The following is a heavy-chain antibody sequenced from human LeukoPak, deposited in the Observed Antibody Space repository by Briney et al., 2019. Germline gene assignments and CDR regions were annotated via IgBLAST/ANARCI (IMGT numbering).Heavy chain of an antibody. D-gene: IGHD3-3*01. CDR3: ARDRNDFWSGSADAFDI. CDR2: ISSSSSYI. Sequence: GGSLRLSCSASGFTFTSYSMNWVRQAQGKGLEWVSSISSSSSYIYYADSVKGRFTISRDNAKNSLYLQMNSLRAEDTAVYYCARDRNDFWSGSADAFDIWGQGTMVTVSS. CDR1: GFTFTSYS. V-gene: IGHV3-21*01. J-gene: IGHJ3*02.